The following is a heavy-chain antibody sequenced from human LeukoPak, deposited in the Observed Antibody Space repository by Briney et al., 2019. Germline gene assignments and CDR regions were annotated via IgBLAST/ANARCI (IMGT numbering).Heavy chain of an antibody. CDR1: GGSISSSSYY. Sequence: SETLSLTCTVSGGSISSSSYYWGWIRQPPGKAMEFIAYIYYTGNTYFNPCLKSRVTISVDTSKNQFSLKLSSVTAADTAVYYCARVLAAAGNNWFDPWGQGTLVTVSS. V-gene: IGHV4-61*05. CDR2: IYYTGNT. CDR3: ARVLAAAGNNWFDP. D-gene: IGHD6-13*01. J-gene: IGHJ5*02.